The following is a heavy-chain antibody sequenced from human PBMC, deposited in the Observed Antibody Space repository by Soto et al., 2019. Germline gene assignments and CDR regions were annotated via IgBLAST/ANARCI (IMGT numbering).Heavy chain of an antibody. J-gene: IGHJ4*02. D-gene: IGHD1-7*01. V-gene: IGHV4-34*01. Sequence: SETLSLTCAVYGGSFSGYYWSWIRQPPGKGLEWIGEINHSGSTNYNPSLKSRVTISVDTSKNQFSLKLSSVTAADTAVYYCASGGWNYIPIDYWGQGPLVTVSS. CDR2: INHSGST. CDR3: ASGGWNYIPIDY. CDR1: GGSFSGYY.